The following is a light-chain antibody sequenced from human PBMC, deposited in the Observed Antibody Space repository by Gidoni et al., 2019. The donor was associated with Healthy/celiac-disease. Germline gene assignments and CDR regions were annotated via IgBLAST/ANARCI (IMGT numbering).Light chain of an antibody. CDR3: QQYNNWLRIT. CDR2: GAS. V-gene: IGKV3-15*01. CDR1: QSVSSN. Sequence: EIVMTQSPATLSVSPGERATLSCRASQSVSSNLAWYQHKPGQAPRLLMYGASTRATGIPARFSGSGSGTEFTLTISSLQSEDFAVYYCQQYNNWLRITFGQXTRLEIK. J-gene: IGKJ5*01.